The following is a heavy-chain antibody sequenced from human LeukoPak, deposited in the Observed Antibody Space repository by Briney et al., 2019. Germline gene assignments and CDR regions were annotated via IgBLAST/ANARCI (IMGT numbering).Heavy chain of an antibody. D-gene: IGHD3-16*01. CDR2: IIPIFGTA. V-gene: IGHV1-69*05. J-gene: IGHJ4*02. CDR3: ARGITIGGFDY. Sequence: GASVKASCKASGGTFSSYAISWVRQAPGQGLEWMGGIIPIFGTANYAQKFQGRVTITTDESTSTAYMELSSLRSEDTAVYYCARGITIGGFDYWGQGTLVTVSS. CDR1: GGTFSSYA.